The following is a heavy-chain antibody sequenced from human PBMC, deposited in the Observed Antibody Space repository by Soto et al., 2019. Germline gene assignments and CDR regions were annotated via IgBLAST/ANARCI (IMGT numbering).Heavy chain of an antibody. CDR1: GGTFSSYT. CDR2: IIPILGIA. CDR3: ARDSPIGSTFSGYDAIDY. D-gene: IGHD5-12*01. V-gene: IGHV1-69*04. Sequence: GASVKVSCKASGGTFSSYTISWVRQAPGQGLEWMGRIIPILGIANYAQKFQGRVTITADKSTGTAYMELNSLRSEDTAVYYCARDSPIGSTFSGYDAIDYWGQGTLVTVSS. J-gene: IGHJ4*02.